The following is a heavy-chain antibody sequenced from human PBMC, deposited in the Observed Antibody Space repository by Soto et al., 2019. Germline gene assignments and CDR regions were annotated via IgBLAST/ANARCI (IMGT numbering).Heavy chain of an antibody. CDR3: AKVKERSGWYKY. Sequence: GGSLRLSYAASGFTISSYAMSWVRQAPGKGLEWVSAISGSGGSTYYADSVKGRFTISRDNSKNTLYLQMNSLRAEDTAVYYCAKVKERSGWYKYWGQGTLVTVSS. CDR1: GFTISSYA. CDR2: ISGSGGST. D-gene: IGHD6-19*01. V-gene: IGHV3-23*01. J-gene: IGHJ4*02.